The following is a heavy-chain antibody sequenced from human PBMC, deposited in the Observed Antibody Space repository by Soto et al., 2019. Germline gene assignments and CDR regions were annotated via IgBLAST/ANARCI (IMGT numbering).Heavy chain of an antibody. Sequence: QVQLQESGPGPVKASETLSLTCTLSGGSTSGKYWSWIRQPAGKGLEWIGRIYSSGRTHYNPSLESRVTMSVSTNHFSLRLNSVTAADTAVYYCARDFDVNTALDYWYFDLWGRGTLVTVSS. CDR3: ARDFDVNTALDYWYFDL. CDR2: IYSSGRT. V-gene: IGHV4-4*07. CDR1: GGSTSGKY. D-gene: IGHD5-18*01. J-gene: IGHJ2*01.